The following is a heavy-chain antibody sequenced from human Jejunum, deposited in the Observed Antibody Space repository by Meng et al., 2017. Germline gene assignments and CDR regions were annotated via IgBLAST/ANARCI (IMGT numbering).Heavy chain of an antibody. V-gene: IGHV1-3*01. CDR2: INAGNYNT. D-gene: IGHD2/OR15-2a*01. CDR3: ARGKNVMPAIGLDY. J-gene: IGHJ4*02. Sequence: QVQLVQSGVEVKKPGASVKVSCKASGYTFTSYPMHWVRQAPGQGPEWMGWINAGNYNTDYSQKFQGRVTITRDTSASIIYMELNSLRSEDTAVYYCARGKNVMPAIGLDYWGQGSLVTVSS. CDR1: GYTFTSYP.